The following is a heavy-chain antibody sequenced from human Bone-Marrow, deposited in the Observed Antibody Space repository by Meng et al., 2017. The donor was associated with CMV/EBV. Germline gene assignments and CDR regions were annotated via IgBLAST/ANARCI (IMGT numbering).Heavy chain of an antibody. Sequence: GGSLRLSCVASGFSVINTYMSWTRQAPGKGLEWVANIKQDGSEKYYVDSVKGRFTISRDNAKNSLYLQMNSLRAEDTAVYYCARLAAQDYYYYYGMDVWGQGTTVTVSS. CDR1: GFSVINTY. D-gene: IGHD6-6*01. CDR2: IKQDGSEK. J-gene: IGHJ6*02. V-gene: IGHV3-7*01. CDR3: ARLAAQDYYYYYGMDV.